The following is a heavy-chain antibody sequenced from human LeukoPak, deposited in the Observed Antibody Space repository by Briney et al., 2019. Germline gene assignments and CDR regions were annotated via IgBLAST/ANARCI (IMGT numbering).Heavy chain of an antibody. CDR2: MSYDGSNK. J-gene: IGHJ4*02. Sequence: GGSLRLSCAASGFTFSSYAMHWVRQAPGKGLEWVAVMSYDGSNKYYADSVKGRFTISRDNSKNTLYLQMNSLRAEDTAVYYCARDLKNYYYDSSGCLGYWGQGTLVTVSS. CDR1: GFTFSSYA. CDR3: ARDLKNYYYDSSGCLGY. D-gene: IGHD3-22*01. V-gene: IGHV3-30-3*01.